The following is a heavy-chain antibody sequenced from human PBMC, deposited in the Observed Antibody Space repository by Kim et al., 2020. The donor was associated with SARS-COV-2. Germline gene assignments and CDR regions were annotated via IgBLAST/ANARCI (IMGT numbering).Heavy chain of an antibody. CDR2: ISSSSTAI. D-gene: IGHD1-26*01. V-gene: IGHV3-48*02. Sequence: GGSLRLSCSASLFTFISYSMNWVRQAPGKGLEWVSYISSSSTAIYYADSVKGRFTISRDNAKNSLYLQMNSLRDEDTAVYFCTSDTRFIVGTTQPFFDYWGQGTLVTVSS. J-gene: IGHJ4*02. CDR1: LFTFISYS. CDR3: TSDTRFIVGTTQPFFDY.